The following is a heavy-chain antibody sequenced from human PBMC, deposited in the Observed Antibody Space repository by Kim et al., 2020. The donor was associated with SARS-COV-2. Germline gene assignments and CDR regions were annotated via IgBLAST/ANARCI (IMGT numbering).Heavy chain of an antibody. D-gene: IGHD3-3*01. CDR2: IYPGGDT. J-gene: IGHJ4*01. V-gene: IGHV3-53*01. Sequence: GGSLRLSCAVSGFIVSSNYMSWVRQAPGRGLEWVSLIYPGGDTKYADSVKGRFTISRDDSNNMLYLQMNSLRAGDTAVYYCVRDRFFFDYWGHGGLVTVSS. CDR1: GFIVSSNY. CDR3: VRDRFFFDY.